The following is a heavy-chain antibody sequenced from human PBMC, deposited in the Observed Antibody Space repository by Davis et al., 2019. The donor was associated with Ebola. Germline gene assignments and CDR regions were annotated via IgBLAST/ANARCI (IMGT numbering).Heavy chain of an antibody. CDR1: GYTFTSED. J-gene: IGHJ4*02. CDR3: ARLSEIAYCGGDCSDLDY. CDR2: MNPNSGNT. D-gene: IGHD2-21*02. Sequence: VKVSCKTSGYTFTSEDINWVRQATGQGPEWMGWMNPNSGNTGYAQKLQGRVTMTTDTSTSTAYMELRSLRSDDTAVYYCARLSEIAYCGGDCSDLDYWGQGTLVTVSS. V-gene: IGHV1-8*01.